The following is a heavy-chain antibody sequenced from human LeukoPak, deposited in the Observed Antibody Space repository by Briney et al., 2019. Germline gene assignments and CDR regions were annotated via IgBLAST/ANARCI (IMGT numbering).Heavy chain of an antibody. V-gene: IGHV1-69*01. CDR1: GGTFSSYA. CDR3: AVGYCTNGVCYLYY. J-gene: IGHJ4*02. Sequence: SVKVSCKASGGTFSSYAISWVRQAPGQGLEWMGGIIPIFGTANYAQKFQGRVTITADESTSTAYMELSSLRSEDTAVYYCAVGYCTNGVCYLYYWGQGTPVTVSS. D-gene: IGHD2-8*01. CDR2: IIPIFGTA.